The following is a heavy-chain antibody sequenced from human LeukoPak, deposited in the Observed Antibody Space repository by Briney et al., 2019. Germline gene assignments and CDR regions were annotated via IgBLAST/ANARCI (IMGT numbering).Heavy chain of an antibody. CDR1: GYTFTSYW. J-gene: IGHJ4*02. Sequence: GESLKISCKGFGYTFTSYWIGWVRQMPGKGLEWMGIIYPGDFDTRYSPSFQGQVIISADKSISTAYLQWSSLKASDTAMYYCARHPHTIVGTTPYFDYWGQGTLVTVSS. CDR2: IYPGDFDT. CDR3: ARHPHTIVGTTPYFDY. D-gene: IGHD1-26*01. V-gene: IGHV5-51*01.